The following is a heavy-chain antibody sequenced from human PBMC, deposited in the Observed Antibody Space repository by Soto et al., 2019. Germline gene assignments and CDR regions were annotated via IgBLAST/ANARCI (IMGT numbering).Heavy chain of an antibody. CDR1: GASISSYY. V-gene: IGHV4-59*01. D-gene: IGHD3-9*01. Sequence: SETLSLTCSVSGASISSYYWTWIRQHPGGGLEWIGYMHHTQGTNDNPSLRGRVHMSVDTSMNQFSLRLTSVTAADTAVYYCARVPFVRYFDWREHWGHGTMVSVSS. J-gene: IGHJ5*02. CDR2: MHHTQGT. CDR3: ARVPFVRYFDWREH.